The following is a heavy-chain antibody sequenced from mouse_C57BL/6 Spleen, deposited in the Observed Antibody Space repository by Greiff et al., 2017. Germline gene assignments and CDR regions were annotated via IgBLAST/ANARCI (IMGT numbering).Heavy chain of an antibody. CDR3: ARKYYSNHYAMDY. V-gene: IGHV2-2*01. CDR1: GFSLTSYG. J-gene: IGHJ4*01. D-gene: IGHD2-5*01. CDR2: IWSGGST. Sequence: QVQLQESGPGLVQPSQSLSITCTVSGFSLTSYGVHWVRQSPGKGLEWLGVIWSGGSTDYNAAFISRLSISKDNSKSQVFFKMNSLQADDTAIYYCARKYYSNHYAMDYWGTGTSVTVSS.